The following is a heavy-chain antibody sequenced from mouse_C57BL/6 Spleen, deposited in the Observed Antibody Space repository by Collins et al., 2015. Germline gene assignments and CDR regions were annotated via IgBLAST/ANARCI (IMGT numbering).Heavy chain of an antibody. CDR3: ARGARTARATDAMDY. Sequence: EVQLQQSGPELVKPGASVKMSCKASGYTFTSYVMHWVKQKPGQGLEWIGYINPYNDGTKYNEKFKGKATLTSDKSSSTAYMELGSLTSEDSAVYYCARGARTARATDAMDYWGQGTSVTVSS. D-gene: IGHD3-2*01. CDR1: GYTFTSYV. V-gene: IGHV1-14*01. CDR2: INPYNDGT. J-gene: IGHJ4*01.